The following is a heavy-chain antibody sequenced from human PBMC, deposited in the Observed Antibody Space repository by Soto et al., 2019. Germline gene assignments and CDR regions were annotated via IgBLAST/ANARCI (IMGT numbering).Heavy chain of an antibody. CDR1: GYTLTDNY. Sequence: ASVKVSCKASGYTLTDNYMHWVREAPGQGLEWMGWLNPNGAPNYAQKFQGRVTMTRDTSISTAYMELSRLRSDDTAVYYCARSLTTLTTLLDYWGQGTMVTVSS. J-gene: IGHJ4*02. V-gene: IGHV1-2*02. D-gene: IGHD4-17*01. CDR2: LNPNGAP. CDR3: ARSLTTLTTLLDY.